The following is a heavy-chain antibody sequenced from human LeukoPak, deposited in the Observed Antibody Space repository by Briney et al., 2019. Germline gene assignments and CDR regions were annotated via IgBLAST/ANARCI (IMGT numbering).Heavy chain of an antibody. J-gene: IGHJ4*02. V-gene: IGHV1-3*01. Sequence: GASVKVSCKASGYTFTSYAMHWVRQAPGQRLEWMGWINAGNGNTKYSQKFQGRVAITRDTSASTAYMELSSLRSEDTAVHYCARVGAAAGPYYFDYWGQGTLVTVSP. D-gene: IGHD6-13*01. CDR1: GYTFTSYA. CDR3: ARVGAAAGPYYFDY. CDR2: INAGNGNT.